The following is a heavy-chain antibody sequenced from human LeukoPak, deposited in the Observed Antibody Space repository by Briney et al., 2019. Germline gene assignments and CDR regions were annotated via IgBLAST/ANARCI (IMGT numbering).Heavy chain of an antibody. Sequence: PSETLSLTCTVSGGSISSSSYYWGWIRQPPGMGLEWIGSIYYSGSTYYNPSLKSRVTISVDTSKNQFSLKLSSVTAADTAVYYCARSGTYYYDSSGYNDAFDIWGQGTMVTVSS. CDR1: GGSISSSSYY. J-gene: IGHJ3*02. CDR3: ARSGTYYYDSSGYNDAFDI. V-gene: IGHV4-39*01. D-gene: IGHD3-22*01. CDR2: IYYSGST.